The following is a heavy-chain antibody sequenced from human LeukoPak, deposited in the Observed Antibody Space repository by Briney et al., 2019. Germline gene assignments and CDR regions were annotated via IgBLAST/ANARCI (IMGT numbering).Heavy chain of an antibody. J-gene: IGHJ4*02. V-gene: IGHV1-69*04. CDR1: GGTFSSYA. CDR2: IIPILGIA. Sequence: ASVKVSCKASGGTFSSYAISWVRQAPGQGLEWMGRIIPILGIANYAQKFQGRVTITADKSTSTAYVELSSLRSEDTAVYYCARNRRYSAPPDYWGQGTLVTVSS. D-gene: IGHD1-14*01. CDR3: ARNRRYSAPPDY.